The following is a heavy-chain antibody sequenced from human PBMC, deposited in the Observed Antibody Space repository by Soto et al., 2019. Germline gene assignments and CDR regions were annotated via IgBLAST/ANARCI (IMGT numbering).Heavy chain of an antibody. CDR1: GFTFRRFE. Sequence: HPGGSLRLSCAASGFTFRRFELHWVRQAPGKGLEWISYISSSGSTAYYASSVEGRFTISRDNANNSVYLQMDSLRAEDTALYYCTRAAWFPYSSFYRGQGALVTVSS. V-gene: IGHV3-48*03. CDR2: ISSSGSTA. J-gene: IGHJ4*02. D-gene: IGHD3-10*01. CDR3: TRAAWFPYSSFY.